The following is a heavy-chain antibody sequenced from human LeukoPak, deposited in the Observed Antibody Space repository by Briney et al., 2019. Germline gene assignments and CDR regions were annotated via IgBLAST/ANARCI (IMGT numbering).Heavy chain of an antibody. D-gene: IGHD2-21*01. Sequence: PSETLSLTCAVSGYSISSGYYWGWIRQPPGKGLEWIGSIYHSGSTYYNPSLKSRVTISVDTSKNQFSLKLSSVTAAHTAVYYCARQVVIAVDAFDIWGQGTMVTVSS. CDR1: GYSISSGYY. V-gene: IGHV4-38-2*01. CDR2: IYHSGST. J-gene: IGHJ3*02. CDR3: ARQVVIAVDAFDI.